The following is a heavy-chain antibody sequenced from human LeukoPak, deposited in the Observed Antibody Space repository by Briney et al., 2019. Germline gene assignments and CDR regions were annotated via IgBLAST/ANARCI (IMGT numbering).Heavy chain of an antibody. CDR1: GFTFSSYA. J-gene: IGHJ4*02. Sequence: GRSLRLSCAASGFTFSSYAMSWVRQAPGKGLEWVSGISGSGGSTYYADSVKGRFTISRDNSKNTLFLQVNSLRAEDTAVYFCAKTTTAWYGDDYWGQGTLVTVSS. D-gene: IGHD6-13*01. CDR3: AKTTTAWYGDDY. CDR2: ISGSGGST. V-gene: IGHV3-23*01.